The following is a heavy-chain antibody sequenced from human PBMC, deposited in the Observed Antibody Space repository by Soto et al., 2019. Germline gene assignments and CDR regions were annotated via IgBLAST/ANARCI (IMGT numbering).Heavy chain of an antibody. CDR2: IYYSGST. V-gene: IGHV4-59*01. CDR3: ARGDIVVVPAAIPYYYYGMDV. J-gene: IGHJ6*02. CDR1: GGSISSYY. D-gene: IGHD2-2*01. Sequence: QVQLQESGPGLVKPSETLSLTCTVSGGSISSYYWSWIRQPPGKGLEWIGYIYYSGSTNYNPSLKXXVTISVDTSKXXFXLXXSSVTAADTAVYYCARGDIVVVPAAIPYYYYGMDVWGQGTTVTVSS.